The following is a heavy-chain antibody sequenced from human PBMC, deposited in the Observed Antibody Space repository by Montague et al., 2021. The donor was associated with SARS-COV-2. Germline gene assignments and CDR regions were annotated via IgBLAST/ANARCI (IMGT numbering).Heavy chain of an antibody. Sequence: SETLSLTCTVSGGSISSSSYYWSWIRQPPGKGLEWIGYIYYSGSTNYNPSLKSRVTISVDTSKNQFSLKLSSVTAADTAVYYCARHALGYFDWLNEEYFDYWGQGTLVTVSS. CDR2: IYYSGST. D-gene: IGHD3-9*01. CDR1: GGSISSSSYY. V-gene: IGHV4-61*05. J-gene: IGHJ4*02. CDR3: ARHALGYFDWLNEEYFDY.